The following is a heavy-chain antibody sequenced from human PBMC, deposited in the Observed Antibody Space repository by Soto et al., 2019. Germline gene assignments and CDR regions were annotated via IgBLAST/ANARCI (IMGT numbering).Heavy chain of an antibody. CDR2: ISSSSSYT. CDR1: GFTFSDYY. D-gene: IGHD6-19*01. CDR3: ARVYSSGWTGYYFDY. V-gene: IGHV3-11*06. J-gene: IGHJ4*02. Sequence: PGGSLRLSCAASGFTFSDYYMSWIRQAPGKGLEWVSYISSSSSYTNYADSVKGRFTISRDNAKNSLYLQMNSLRAEDTAVYYCARVYSSGWTGYYFDYWGQGTLVTVSS.